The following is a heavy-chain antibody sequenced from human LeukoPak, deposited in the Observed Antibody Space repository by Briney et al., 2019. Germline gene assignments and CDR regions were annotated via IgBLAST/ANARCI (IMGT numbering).Heavy chain of an antibody. Sequence: GGSLRFSCAASGLTFSSYSMNWVRQAPGKGLEWVSSISSSSNYIYYADSVKGRFTISRDNAKNSLYLQMNSLRAEDTAVYYCARVPHAMVRGVIITEFYFDYWGQGTLVTVSS. V-gene: IGHV3-21*01. J-gene: IGHJ4*02. CDR3: ARVPHAMVRGVIITEFYFDY. CDR2: ISSSSNYI. D-gene: IGHD3-10*01. CDR1: GLTFSSYS.